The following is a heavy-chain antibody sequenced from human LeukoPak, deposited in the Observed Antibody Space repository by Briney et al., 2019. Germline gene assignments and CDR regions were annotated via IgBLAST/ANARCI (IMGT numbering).Heavy chain of an antibody. CDR2: ISYDGSNK. CDR3: AKGAYYDILTGYYNENDFDY. D-gene: IGHD3-9*01. J-gene: IGHJ4*02. V-gene: IGHV3-30*18. Sequence: GGSLRLSCAASGFTFSSYGMHWVRQAPGKGLEWVAVISYDGSNKYYADSVKGRFTISRDNSKNTLYLQMNSLRAEDTAVYYCAKGAYYDILTGYYNENDFDYWGQGTLVTVPS. CDR1: GFTFSSYG.